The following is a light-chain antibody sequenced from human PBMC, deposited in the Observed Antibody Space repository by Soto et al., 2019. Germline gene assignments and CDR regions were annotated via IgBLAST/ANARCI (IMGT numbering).Light chain of an antibody. CDR3: SSYSTNSPVL. CDR1: SSDVGGYNY. CDR2: DVS. J-gene: IGLJ2*01. V-gene: IGLV2-14*03. Sequence: QSARTQPASVSGSPGQSITISCTGTSSDVGGYNYVSWYQHHPGKAPKLIIYDVSNRPSGVSNRFSASKSDNTASLTISGLQAEDEADYYCSSYSTNSPVLLGGGTKVTVL.